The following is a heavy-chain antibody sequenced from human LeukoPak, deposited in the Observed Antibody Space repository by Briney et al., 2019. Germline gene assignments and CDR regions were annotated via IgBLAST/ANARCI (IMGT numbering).Heavy chain of an antibody. D-gene: IGHD6-19*01. CDR3: ARANNAGWFDY. CDR2: IKEDGSRN. J-gene: IGHJ4*02. CDR1: GFSFSSFW. Sequence: GGSLRLSCAASGFSFSSFWMTWVRRAPGKGLEWVANIKEDGSRNHCVDSVKGRFTISRDNAKNSLFLQMSSLRVEDTAVYYCARANNAGWFDYWGQGTLVTVSS. V-gene: IGHV3-7*04.